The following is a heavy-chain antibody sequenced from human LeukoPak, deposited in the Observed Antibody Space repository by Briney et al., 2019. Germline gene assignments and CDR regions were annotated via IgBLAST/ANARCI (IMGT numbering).Heavy chain of an antibody. CDR1: GYTFTSYD. D-gene: IGHD5-18*01. J-gene: IGHJ6*02. CDR2: MNPNSGNT. Sequence: ASVKVSCKASGYTFTSYDINWVRQATGQGLEWMGWMNPNSGNTGYAQKFQGRVTMTRNTSISTAYMELSSLRSEDTAVYYCAREVGYSYGPFYYYYYGMDVWGQGTTVTVSS. V-gene: IGHV1-8*01. CDR3: AREVGYSYGPFYYYYYGMDV.